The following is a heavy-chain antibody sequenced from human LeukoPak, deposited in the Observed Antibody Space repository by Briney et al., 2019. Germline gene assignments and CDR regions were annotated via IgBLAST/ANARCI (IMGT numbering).Heavy chain of an antibody. D-gene: IGHD5-24*01. CDR3: ARARDGYNLNWFDP. CDR2: IIPILGIA. CDR1: GGTFSSYT. J-gene: IGHJ5*02. V-gene: IGHV1-69*02. Sequence: ASVKVSCKASGGTFSSYTISWVRQALGQGLEWMGRIIPILGIANYAQKFQGRVTITADKSTSTAYMELSSLRSEDTAVYYCARARDGYNLNWFDPWGQGTLVTVSS.